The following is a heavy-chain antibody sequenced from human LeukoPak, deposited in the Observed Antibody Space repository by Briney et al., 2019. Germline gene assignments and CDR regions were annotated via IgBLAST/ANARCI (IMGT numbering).Heavy chain of an antibody. CDR2: ISSASRYI. V-gene: IGHV3-21*01. CDR1: GFTFSSCS. Sequence: GGSLRLSCTASGFTFSSCSMNWVRQAPGRGLEWVSSISSASRYIYYADSLKGRFTISRDNVKNSLYLEMNRLRAEDTAVYYCAREGGGSYFEGGLYYFDSWGRGTQVTVSS. D-gene: IGHD1-26*01. J-gene: IGHJ4*02. CDR3: AREGGGSYFEGGLYYFDS.